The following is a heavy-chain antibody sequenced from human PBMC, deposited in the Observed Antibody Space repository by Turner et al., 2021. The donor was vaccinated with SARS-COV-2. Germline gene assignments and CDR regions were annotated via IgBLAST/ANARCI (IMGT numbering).Heavy chain of an antibody. Sequence: QVQLVQSGGGLVKPGGSLRLSCAASGFTFSDYFMSWFSQAPGKGLEWVSYISSSTIYTNYADSVKGRFTISRDNAKNSLYLKMNSLRAEDTAVYYCARPKFPYYYYGMDVWGQGTTVTVSS. D-gene: IGHD2-21*01. V-gene: IGHV3-11*06. CDR3: ARPKFPYYYYGMDV. CDR2: ISSSTIYT. CDR1: GFTFSDYF. J-gene: IGHJ6*02.